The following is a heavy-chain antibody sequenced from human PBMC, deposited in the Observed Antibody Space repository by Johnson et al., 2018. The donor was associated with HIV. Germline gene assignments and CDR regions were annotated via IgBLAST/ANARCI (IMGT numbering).Heavy chain of an antibody. J-gene: IGHJ3*01. Sequence: VQLVESGGGLTQPGGSLRLSCAASGFTVSINYMSWVRQAPGKGLEWVSVIYSGGSTYYADSVKGRITISRDNSKNTLSLQMSSLRVEDTAVYFCASWGGLNHMGDPFDFRGQGTMVTVSS. V-gene: IGHV3-66*03. CDR3: ASWGGLNHMGDPFDF. CDR1: GFTVSINY. CDR2: IYSGGST. D-gene: IGHD3-16*01.